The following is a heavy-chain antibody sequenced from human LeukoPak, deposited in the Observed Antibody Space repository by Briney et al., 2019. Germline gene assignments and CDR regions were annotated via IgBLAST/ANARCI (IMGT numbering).Heavy chain of an antibody. CDR3: ASQSGHYYGSGSYYKMDY. D-gene: IGHD3-10*01. J-gene: IGHJ4*02. V-gene: IGHV4-39*01. Sequence: SETLSLTCTVSAGSITSSSYFWGWIRQPPGKGLEWIVSIYYSGSTYYNPSLKSRVTISVDTSKNQFSLKLISVTAADTAVFYCASQSGHYYGSGSYYKMDYWGQGTLVTVSS. CDR1: AGSITSSSYF. CDR2: IYYSGST.